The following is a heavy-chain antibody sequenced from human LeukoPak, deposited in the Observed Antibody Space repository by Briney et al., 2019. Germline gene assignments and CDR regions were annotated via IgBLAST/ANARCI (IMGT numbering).Heavy chain of an antibody. CDR1: GYTLTDYY. Sequence: ASVRISCKASGYTLTDYYIHWVRQAPGQGLEWMGRISPSNGGSNYAQKFQGRVTMTRDTSISTAYMEMSRLRSDDTAVYYCARSSSRPLDYWGQGTLVTVSS. D-gene: IGHD6-13*01. J-gene: IGHJ4*02. CDR3: ARSSSRPLDY. V-gene: IGHV1-2*06. CDR2: ISPSNGGS.